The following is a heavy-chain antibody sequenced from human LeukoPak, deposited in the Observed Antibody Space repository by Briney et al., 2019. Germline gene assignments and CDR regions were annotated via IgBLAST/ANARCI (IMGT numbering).Heavy chain of an antibody. CDR3: ANVGYCNSTSCYDSY. Sequence: PGGSLRLSCAASGFSFGSYWMSWVRQAPGKGLEWVANIRQDGSEKYYVDSVKGRFTISRDNSKNTLYLQMNSLRAEDTAVYYCANVGYCNSTSCYDSYWGQGTLVTVPS. J-gene: IGHJ4*02. D-gene: IGHD2-2*01. V-gene: IGHV3-7*01. CDR1: GFSFGSYW. CDR2: IRQDGSEK.